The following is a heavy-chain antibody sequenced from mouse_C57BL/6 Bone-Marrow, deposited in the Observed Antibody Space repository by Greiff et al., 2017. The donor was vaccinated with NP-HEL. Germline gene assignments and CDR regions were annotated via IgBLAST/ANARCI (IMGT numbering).Heavy chain of an antibody. CDR2: ILPSIGRT. CDR3: ARGDTTVVAHWYFDV. D-gene: IGHD1-1*01. Sequence: SGSELRSPGSSVKLSCKDFDSEVFPIAYMSWVRQKPGHGFEWIGGILPSIGRTIYGEKFEDKATLDADTLSNTAYLELNSLTSEDSAIYYCARGDTTVVAHWYFDVWGTGTTVTVSS. CDR1: DSEVFPIAY. J-gene: IGHJ1*03. V-gene: IGHV15-2*01.